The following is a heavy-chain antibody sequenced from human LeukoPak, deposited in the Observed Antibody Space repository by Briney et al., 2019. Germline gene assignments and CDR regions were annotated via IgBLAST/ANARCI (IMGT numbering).Heavy chain of an antibody. CDR2: IYSGGAT. Sequence: GGSLRLSCVVSEFSVSSNFMNWVRQAPGRGVEWVSVIYSGGATYYADSVRGRFTISRDNSKNMVSLQMTSLGAEDTAVYYCARGRFSGPDDYWGQGTLVTVSS. CDR3: ARGRFSGPDDY. CDR1: EFSVSSNF. V-gene: IGHV3-53*01. J-gene: IGHJ4*02. D-gene: IGHD6-19*01.